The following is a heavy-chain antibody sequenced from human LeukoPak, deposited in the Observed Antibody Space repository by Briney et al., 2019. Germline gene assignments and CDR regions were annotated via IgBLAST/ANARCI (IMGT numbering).Heavy chain of an antibody. CDR2: ISSSSSYI. Sequence: GGSLRLSSAASGFTFSSYSMNWVRQAPGEGLEWVSSISSSSSYIYYADSVRGRFTISRDNSKNTLYLLMTSLRTDDTAVYYCATVKYDYGDPVGWFDPWGQGTLVTVSS. CDR3: ATVKYDYGDPVGWFDP. CDR1: GFTFSSYS. D-gene: IGHD4-17*01. J-gene: IGHJ5*02. V-gene: IGHV3-21*04.